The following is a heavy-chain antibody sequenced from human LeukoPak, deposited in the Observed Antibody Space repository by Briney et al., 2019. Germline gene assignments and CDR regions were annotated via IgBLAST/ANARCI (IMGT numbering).Heavy chain of an antibody. J-gene: IGHJ6*02. CDR2: ISGRGGST. CDR1: GFTFSSYA. D-gene: IGHD4-11*01. V-gene: IGHV3-23*01. Sequence: GGSLRLSCAASGFTFSSYAMSWVRQAPGQGLEWVLGISGRGGSTYYADSVKGRFTISRDNSKDTLYLQMNSLRADDTGVYYCATAALCCTVDYSGMDVWGQGTTVSVSS. CDR3: ATAALCCTVDYSGMDV.